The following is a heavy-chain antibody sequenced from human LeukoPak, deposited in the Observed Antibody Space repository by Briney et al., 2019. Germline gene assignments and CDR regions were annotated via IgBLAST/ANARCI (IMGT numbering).Heavy chain of an antibody. CDR1: GYSISSGYY. V-gene: IGHV4-38-2*02. D-gene: IGHD3-22*01. CDR3: ARETYYDSSGYFDY. CDR2: IYHSGST. Sequence: SETLSLTCTVSGYSISSGYYWGWIRQPPGKGLEWIGSIYHSGSTYYNPSLKSRVTISVDTSKNQFSLKLSSVTGADTAVYYCARETYYDSSGYFDYWGQGTLVTVSS. J-gene: IGHJ4*02.